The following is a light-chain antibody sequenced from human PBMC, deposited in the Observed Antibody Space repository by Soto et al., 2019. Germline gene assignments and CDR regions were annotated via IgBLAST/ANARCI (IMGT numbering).Light chain of an antibody. V-gene: IGKV3-15*01. CDR1: QSVSSN. J-gene: IGKJ1*01. CDR3: QQYNNLPPVRT. CDR2: GAS. Sequence: EIVMTQSPATLSVSPGERATLSCRASQSVSSNLAWYQQKPGQAPRLLIYGASTRATGIPARFSGSGSGTEFTLTISSLQSEDFAVYYCQQYNNLPPVRTFGQGTKVEIK.